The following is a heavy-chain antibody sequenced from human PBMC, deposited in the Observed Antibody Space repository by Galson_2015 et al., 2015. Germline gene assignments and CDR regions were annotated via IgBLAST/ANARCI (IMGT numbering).Heavy chain of an antibody. CDR1: GFTFGGFG. Sequence: SLRLSCAASGFTFGGFGMHWVRQAPGKGLEWVAVIWSDGSNKDCADSVKGRFTISRDNSKNTLYLQMNSLRAEDTAVYYCARDEPGSGPNWYFDFWGRGTLVTVSS. CDR2: IWSDGSNK. CDR3: ARDEPGSGPNWYFDF. D-gene: IGHD6-19*01. V-gene: IGHV3-33*01. J-gene: IGHJ2*01.